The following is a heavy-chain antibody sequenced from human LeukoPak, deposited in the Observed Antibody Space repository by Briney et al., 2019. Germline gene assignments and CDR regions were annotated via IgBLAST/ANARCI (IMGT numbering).Heavy chain of an antibody. D-gene: IGHD3-10*01. J-gene: IGHJ6*03. CDR1: GGSISSSSYY. Sequence: SETLSLTCTVSGGSISSSSYYWGWIRQPPGKGLEWIGSIYYSGSTYYNPSLKSRVTISVDTSKNQFSLKLSSVTAADTAVYYCARGNMVRGVRNYYYMDVWGKGTTVTISS. CDR3: ARGNMVRGVRNYYYMDV. V-gene: IGHV4-39*07. CDR2: IYYSGST.